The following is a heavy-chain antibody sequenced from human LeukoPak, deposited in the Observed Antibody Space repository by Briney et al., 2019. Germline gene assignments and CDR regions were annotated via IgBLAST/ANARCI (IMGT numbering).Heavy chain of an antibody. Sequence: ASVKVSCKASGYTFTGYYMHWVRQAPGQGLEWMGWINPNSGGTNYAQKFQGRVTMTRDTSISTAYMELSRLRSDDTAVYYCARGSSGYGGDWFDPWGQGTLATVSS. D-gene: IGHD3-22*01. CDR2: INPNSGGT. J-gene: IGHJ5*02. CDR1: GYTFTGYY. V-gene: IGHV1-2*02. CDR3: ARGSSGYGGDWFDP.